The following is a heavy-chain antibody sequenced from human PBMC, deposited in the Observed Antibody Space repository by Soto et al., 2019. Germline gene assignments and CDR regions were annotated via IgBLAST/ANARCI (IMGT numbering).Heavy chain of an antibody. CDR3: ARASGGLGIYYFDY. Sequence: GASVKVSCKASGFTFTSSAVQWVRQARGQRLEWIGWIVVGSGNTNYAQKFQERVTITRDMSTSTAYMELSRLRSDDTAVYYCARASGGLGIYYFDYWGQGTLVTVSS. D-gene: IGHD3-9*01. CDR2: IVVGSGNT. CDR1: GFTFTSSA. J-gene: IGHJ4*02. V-gene: IGHV1-58*01.